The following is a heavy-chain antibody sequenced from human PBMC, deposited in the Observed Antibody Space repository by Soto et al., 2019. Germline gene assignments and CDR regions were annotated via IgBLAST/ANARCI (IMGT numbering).Heavy chain of an antibody. CDR1: GFTFGSFW. J-gene: IGHJ5*02. CDR2: INQDGSEK. V-gene: IGHV3-7*01. Sequence: EMQLVESGGGLVQPGGSLRLSCGVSGFTFGSFWMGWVRQAPGKGLEWVANINQDGSEKYYVDSVKGRFTISRDNPGNSLYLQMDTLRVEDTAVYFCARQIRGLTPNWFDPWGQGTLVSVSS. CDR3: ARQIRGLTPNWFDP.